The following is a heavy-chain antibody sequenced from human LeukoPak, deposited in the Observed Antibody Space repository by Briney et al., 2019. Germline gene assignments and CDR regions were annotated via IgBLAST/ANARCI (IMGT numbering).Heavy chain of an antibody. CDR2: IYYSGST. J-gene: IGHJ4*02. CDR1: GGSISSSSYY. Sequence: PSETLSLTCTVSGGSISSSSYYWGWIRQPPGKGLGWIGSIYYSGSTYYNPSLKSRVTISVETSKNQFSLKLSSVTAADTAVYYCARISYNSPGDYWGQGTLVTVSS. D-gene: IGHD1-20*01. V-gene: IGHV4-39*07. CDR3: ARISYNSPGDY.